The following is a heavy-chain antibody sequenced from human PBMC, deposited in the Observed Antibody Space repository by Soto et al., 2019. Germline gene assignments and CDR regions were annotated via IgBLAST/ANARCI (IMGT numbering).Heavy chain of an antibody. J-gene: IGHJ6*02. CDR3: AKDNGFLEWLSTGRSWYGMDV. CDR1: GFTFSSYG. Sequence: GGSLRLSCAASGFTFSSYGMHWVRQAPGKGLEWVAVISYDGSNKYYADSVKGRFTISRDNSKNTLYLQMNSLRAEDTAVYYCAKDNGFLEWLSTGRSWYGMDVWGQGTTVTVSS. D-gene: IGHD3-3*01. CDR2: ISYDGSNK. V-gene: IGHV3-30*18.